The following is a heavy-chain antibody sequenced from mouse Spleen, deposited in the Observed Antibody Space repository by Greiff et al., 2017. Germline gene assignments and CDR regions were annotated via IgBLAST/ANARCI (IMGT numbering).Heavy chain of an antibody. CDR1: GFTFSSYG. CDR3: ARFYSNPYWYFDV. Sequence: EVMLVESGGDLVKPGGSLKLSCAASGFTFSSYGMSWVRQTPDKRLEWVATISSGGSYTYYPDSVKGRFTISRDNAKNTLYLQMSSLKSEDTAMYYCARFYSNPYWYFDVWGTGTTVTVSS. CDR2: ISSGGSYT. J-gene: IGHJ1*03. V-gene: IGHV5-6*01. D-gene: IGHD2-5*01.